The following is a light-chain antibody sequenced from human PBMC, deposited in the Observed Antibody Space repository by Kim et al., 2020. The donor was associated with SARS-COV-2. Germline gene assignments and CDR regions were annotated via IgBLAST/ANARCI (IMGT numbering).Light chain of an antibody. CDR3: QTWDTGIQV. V-gene: IGLV4-69*01. CDR1: SGHSNYA. J-gene: IGLJ3*02. CDR2: LNSDGSH. Sequence: QLVLTQSPSASASLGASVKLTCTLSSGHSNYAIAWHQQQPEKGPRYLMKLNSDGSHSKGDGIPDRFSGSRSGAERYVTISSLQSEDEADYYCQTWDTGIQVFGGGTQLTVL.